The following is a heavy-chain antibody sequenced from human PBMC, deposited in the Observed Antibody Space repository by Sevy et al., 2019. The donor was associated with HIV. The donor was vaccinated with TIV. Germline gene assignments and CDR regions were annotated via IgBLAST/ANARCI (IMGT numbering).Heavy chain of an antibody. V-gene: IGHV4-30-4*01. Sequence: SETLSLTCTVSGGSFSSGDYYWTWIRQPPGTGLEWIGYNHYSGTNHYNPSLKGRVTISVDTSKNQLSLKLSSVTAADAAVYYCARGGYKYGFQYFDYWGQGSLVTVSS. CDR2: NHYSGTN. D-gene: IGHD5-18*01. J-gene: IGHJ4*02. CDR3: ARGGYKYGFQYFDY. CDR1: GGSFSSGDYY.